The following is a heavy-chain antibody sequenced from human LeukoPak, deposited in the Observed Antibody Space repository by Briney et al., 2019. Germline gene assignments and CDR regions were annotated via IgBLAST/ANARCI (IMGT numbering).Heavy chain of an antibody. CDR2: MTPYSGDT. CDR3: ARGPAAVGRAFDI. CDR1: GYTFTNYD. J-gene: IGHJ3*02. V-gene: IGHV1-8*01. D-gene: IGHD6-13*01. Sequence: WASVKVSCKASGYTFTNYDINWVRQAPGQGLEWMGWMTPYSGDTGYAQKFQGRVTMTRDTSISTAYMEVKSLTSEDTAIYFCARGPAAVGRAFDIWGPGTIVSVSS.